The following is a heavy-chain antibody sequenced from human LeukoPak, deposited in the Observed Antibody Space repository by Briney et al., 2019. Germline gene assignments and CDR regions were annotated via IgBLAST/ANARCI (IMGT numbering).Heavy chain of an antibody. CDR1: GFTVSSKY. CDR3: ARDTGDRRVDY. Sequence: PGGSLRLSCVASGFTVSSKYMHWVRQAPGKGMEWVAVISYDGRSYYYADSVKGRFTISRDNSKHTLYLQMTSLTAEDTAVYCCARDTGDRRVDYWGQGTLVTVSS. J-gene: IGHJ4*02. D-gene: IGHD2-21*02. V-gene: IGHV3-30*03. CDR2: ISYDGRSY.